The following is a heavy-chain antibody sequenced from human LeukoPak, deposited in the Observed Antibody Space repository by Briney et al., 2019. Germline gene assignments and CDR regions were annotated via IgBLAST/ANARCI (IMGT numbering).Heavy chain of an antibody. Sequence: PSETLSLTCTVSGGSLSSGSSYWSWIRQPAGTGLEWIGRIYTSGSTNYNPSLKSRVTISVDTSKNQFSLKLSSVTAADTAVYYCARGPYCSSSSPIPCAFDIWGQGTMGTVSS. J-gene: IGHJ3*02. CDR1: GGSLSSGSSY. D-gene: IGHD2-2*01. CDR2: IYTSGST. CDR3: ARGPYCSSSSPIPCAFDI. V-gene: IGHV4-61*02.